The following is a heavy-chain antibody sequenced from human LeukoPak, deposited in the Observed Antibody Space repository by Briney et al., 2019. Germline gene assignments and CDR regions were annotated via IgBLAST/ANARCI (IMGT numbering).Heavy chain of an antibody. Sequence: PGGSLRLSCAASGFTFSSYGMHWVRQAPGKGLEWVAFIRYDGSNKYYGDSVKGRFTISRDNSKNTLYLQMNSLGAEDTAVYYCATDRGYYTSGSYYLDYWGQGTLVTVSS. CDR2: IRYDGSNK. CDR3: ATDRGYYTSGSYYLDY. CDR1: GFTFSSYG. J-gene: IGHJ4*02. D-gene: IGHD3-10*01. V-gene: IGHV3-30*02.